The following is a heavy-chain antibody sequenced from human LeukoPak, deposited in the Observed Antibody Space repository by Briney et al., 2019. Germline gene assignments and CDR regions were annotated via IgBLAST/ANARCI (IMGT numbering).Heavy chain of an antibody. V-gene: IGHV4-4*07. D-gene: IGHD6-6*01. CDR2: IYTSGST. CDR3: ARSSAARPHYYFDY. Sequence: SETLSLTCTVSGSSISSYYWSWIRQPAGKGLEWIGRIYTSGSTNYNPSLKSRVTMSVDTSKNQFSLKLSSVTAADTAVYYCARSSAARPHYYFDYWGQGTLVTVSS. J-gene: IGHJ4*02. CDR1: GSSISSYY.